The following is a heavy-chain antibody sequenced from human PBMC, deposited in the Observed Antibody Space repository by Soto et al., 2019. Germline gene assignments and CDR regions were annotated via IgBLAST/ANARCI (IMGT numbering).Heavy chain of an antibody. J-gene: IGHJ6*02. CDR3: ATEAVAGTLYYYYGMDV. Sequence: PSETLSLTCTVSGGSISSYYWSWIRQPPGKGLEWIGYIYYSGSTNYNPSLKSRVTISVDTSKNQFSLKLSSVTAADTAVYYCATEAVAGTLYYYYGMDVWGQGTTVTVSS. V-gene: IGHV4-59*01. CDR1: GGSISSYY. D-gene: IGHD6-19*01. CDR2: IYYSGST.